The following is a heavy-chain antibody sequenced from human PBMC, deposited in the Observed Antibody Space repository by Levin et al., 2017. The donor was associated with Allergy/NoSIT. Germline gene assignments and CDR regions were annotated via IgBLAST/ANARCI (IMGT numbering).Heavy chain of an antibody. J-gene: IGHJ4*02. CDR1: GFTFSSYE. V-gene: IGHV3-48*03. CDR3: ARLVGTTTGYFDY. CDR2: ISISGSTI. Sequence: PGGSLRLSCAASGFTFSSYEMNWVRQAPGKGLEWVSYISISGSTIYYADSVKGRFTISRDNAKSSLYLQMNNLRAEDTAIYYCARLVGTTTGYFDYWGQGTLVTISS. D-gene: IGHD1-26*01.